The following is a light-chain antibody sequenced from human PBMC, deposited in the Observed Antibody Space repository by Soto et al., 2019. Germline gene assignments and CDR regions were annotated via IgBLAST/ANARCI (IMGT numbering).Light chain of an antibody. V-gene: IGKV3-20*01. CDR3: QQYVSSPPSIT. CDR1: QSVSSSY. CDR2: RAS. Sequence: EIVLTQSPGTLSLSPGERATLSCRASQSVSSSYLAWYQQKPGQAPKVLIYRASSRATGIPDRFSGSGSGTDFTLSISRLEPEGFAVYYCQQYVSSPPSITFGQGTRLEIK. J-gene: IGKJ5*01.